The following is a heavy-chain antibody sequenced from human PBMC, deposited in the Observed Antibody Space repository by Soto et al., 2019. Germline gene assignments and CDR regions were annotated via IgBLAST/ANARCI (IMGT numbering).Heavy chain of an antibody. CDR3: ARDLSWGSNWYYYMDV. V-gene: IGHV3-48*01. J-gene: IGHJ6*03. CDR1: GFILSDCA. Sequence: EVQLVESGGGLVQPGGSLRLSCATSGFILSDCAMNWVRQAPGKGLEWVSYISSSSSVIDYADSVKGRFTVSRDNARNSLCLQMNSLRAEDTAVYYCARDLSWGSNWYYYMDVWGKGTTVTVSS. D-gene: IGHD7-27*01. CDR2: ISSSSSVI.